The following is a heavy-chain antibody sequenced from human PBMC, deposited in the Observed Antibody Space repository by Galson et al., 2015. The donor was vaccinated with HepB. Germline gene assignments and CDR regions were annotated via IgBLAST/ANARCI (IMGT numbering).Heavy chain of an antibody. CDR1: GYNFTTYG. V-gene: IGHV1-18*04. CDR3: ARLYYGMDV. Sequence: SVKVSCKASGYNFTTYGISWVRQAPGQGLKCMGWISAYNGNTNYAQNVQGRVTMTTDTSTSTAYMELRSLRSDDTAVYYCARLYYGMDVWGQGTTVSVS. J-gene: IGHJ6*02. CDR2: ISAYNGNT.